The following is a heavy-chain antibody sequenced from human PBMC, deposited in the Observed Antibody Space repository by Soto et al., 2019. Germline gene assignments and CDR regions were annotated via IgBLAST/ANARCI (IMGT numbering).Heavy chain of an antibody. CDR1: GGSFSGYC. Sequence: SETLSLTCAVYGGSFSGYCWSWIRQPPGKGLEWIGEINHSGITNYNPSLKSRVTISVDTSKNQFSLKLSSVTAADTAVYYCARRRGYCSSTSCSKGYYFDYWGQGTLVTVSS. V-gene: IGHV4-34*01. D-gene: IGHD2-2*01. CDR2: INHSGIT. J-gene: IGHJ4*02. CDR3: ARRRGYCSSTSCSKGYYFDY.